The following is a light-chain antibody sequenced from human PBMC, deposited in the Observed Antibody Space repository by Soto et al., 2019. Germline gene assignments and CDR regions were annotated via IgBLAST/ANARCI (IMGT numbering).Light chain of an antibody. V-gene: IGKV1-5*03. CDR3: QQYNSYPYT. J-gene: IGKJ2*01. Sequence: DIQMTQSPSTLSASVGDRVTITCRASQRISSWLAWYQQKPGKAPKLLIYKASSLESGVPSRFSGRGSGTEFTLTISSLQPDDFATYYCQQYNSYPYTVGQGTKVDIK. CDR1: QRISSW. CDR2: KAS.